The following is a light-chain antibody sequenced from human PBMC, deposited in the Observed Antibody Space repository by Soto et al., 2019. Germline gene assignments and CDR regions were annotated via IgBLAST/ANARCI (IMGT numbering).Light chain of an antibody. J-gene: IGKJ3*01. CDR1: QGLLHSDGYTY. CDR3: MQVLHTPFS. V-gene: IGKV2-28*01. Sequence: DIVMTQSPPSLSVTPGEPASISCRSSQGLLHSDGYTYVDWYVQRPGQSPQLLIYLGSNRASGVPDRLSGSGSGTDFTLKISKVESEDVGIYYCMQVLHTPFSFGPGTKVDFK. CDR2: LGS.